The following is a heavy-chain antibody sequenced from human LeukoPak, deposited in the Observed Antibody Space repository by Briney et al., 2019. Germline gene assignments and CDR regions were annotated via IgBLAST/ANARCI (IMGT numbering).Heavy chain of an antibody. Sequence: SETLSLTCAVYGGSFSGYYWSWIRQPPGKGLEWSGEINHSGSTNYNPSLKSRVTISVDTSKNQFSLKLSSVTAADTAVYYCARQNGADNWFDPWGQGTLVTVSS. CDR3: ARQNGADNWFDP. J-gene: IGHJ5*02. CDR1: GGSFSGYY. CDR2: INHSGST. D-gene: IGHD4-17*01. V-gene: IGHV4-34*01.